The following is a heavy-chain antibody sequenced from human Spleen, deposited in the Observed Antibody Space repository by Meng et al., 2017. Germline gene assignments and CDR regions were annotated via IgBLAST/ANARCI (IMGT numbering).Heavy chain of an antibody. CDR3: ARHSKYDWSDRYYFED. CDR1: GFTFDDYA. J-gene: IGHJ4*01. CDR2: ISWNSGNI. V-gene: IGHV3-9*01. Sequence: SLKISCAASGFTFDDYAMHWVRQAPGKGLEWVSGISWNSGNIGYADSVKGRFTISRDNAKNSLYLQLNSLTAEDTAVYYCARHSKYDWSDRYYFEDWGHGTLVTVSS. D-gene: IGHD1-1*01.